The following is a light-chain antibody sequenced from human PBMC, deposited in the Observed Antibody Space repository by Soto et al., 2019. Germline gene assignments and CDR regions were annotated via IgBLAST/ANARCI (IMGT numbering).Light chain of an antibody. J-gene: IGKJ2*01. CDR2: AAS. Sequence: DIQMTQSPSSLSASVGDRVTITCRASQGIREDLGWYQQKPGKAPKRLIYAASSLPSGVPSRFSVRGSGTEFTLTFSCLQPGDFATYYCLQHNSYPFTFGQGTKLEIK. V-gene: IGKV1-17*01. CDR1: QGIRED. CDR3: LQHNSYPFT.